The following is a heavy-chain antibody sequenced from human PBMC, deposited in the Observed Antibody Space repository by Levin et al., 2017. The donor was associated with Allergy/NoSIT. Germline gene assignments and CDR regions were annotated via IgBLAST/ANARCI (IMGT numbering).Heavy chain of an antibody. Sequence: SETLSLTCTVSGGSISSYYWSWIRQPPGKGLEWIGYIYYSGSTNYNPSLKSRVTISVDTSKNQFSLKLSSVTAADTAVYYCARHSPVTYYYGSGSYFFDYWGQGTLVTVSS. J-gene: IGHJ4*02. CDR1: GGSISSYY. CDR3: ARHSPVTYYYGSGSYFFDY. CDR2: IYYSGST. V-gene: IGHV4-59*08. D-gene: IGHD3-10*01.